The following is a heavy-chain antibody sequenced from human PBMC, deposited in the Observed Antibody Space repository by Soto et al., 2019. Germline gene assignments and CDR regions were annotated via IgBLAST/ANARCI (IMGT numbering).Heavy chain of an antibody. CDR2: ISWDGGST. V-gene: IGHV3-43*01. Sequence: EVQLVESGGCVVQPGGSLRLSCAASGFTFDDYSMHWGRQAPGKGLEWVSLISWDGGSTYYADSVKGRFTISRDNSKNSLYLQMTSLTTEDTAFYYCGTDGAVSDYTNLEYRGQGALVTVSS. CDR3: GTDGAVSDYTNLEY. D-gene: IGHD4-4*01. CDR1: GFTFDDYS. J-gene: IGHJ4*02.